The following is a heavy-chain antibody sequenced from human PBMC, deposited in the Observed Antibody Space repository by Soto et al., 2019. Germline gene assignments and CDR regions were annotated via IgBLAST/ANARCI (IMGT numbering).Heavy chain of an antibody. V-gene: IGHV4-59*08. CDR3: ARVLSLGNSHWYFEL. CDR1: GGSISSYY. J-gene: IGHJ2*01. D-gene: IGHD1-7*01. CDR2: ISYSGGT. Sequence: QVQLQESGPGLVKPSETLSLTCTVSGGSISSYYWSWIRQPPGKGLEWIAYISYSGGTNYNPSLKSRFYLSVDTSKTQFTQQLSSVTAADTALDYCARVLSLGNSHWYFELWGRGTLVTVSS.